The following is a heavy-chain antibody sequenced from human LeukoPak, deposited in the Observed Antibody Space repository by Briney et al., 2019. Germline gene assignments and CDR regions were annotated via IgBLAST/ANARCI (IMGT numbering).Heavy chain of an antibody. D-gene: IGHD2/OR15-2a*01. V-gene: IGHV3-48*03. CDR3: ARAGPGSEGFLFDY. CDR1: GFTFSSYE. J-gene: IGHJ4*02. Sequence: GGSLRLSCAASGFTFSSYEMHWVRQAPGKGLEWISYTSSGGTTMYYADSVKGRFTISRDNAKNSLYLQMNSLRAEDTAVYYCARAGPGSEGFLFDYWGQGTLVTVSS. CDR2: TSSGGTTM.